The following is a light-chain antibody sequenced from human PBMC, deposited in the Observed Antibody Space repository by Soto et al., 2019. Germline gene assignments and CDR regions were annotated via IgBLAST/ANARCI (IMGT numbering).Light chain of an antibody. V-gene: IGKV3-20*01. CDR3: QQYGSSPIT. J-gene: IGKJ5*01. CDR2: GAS. CDR1: QSVSNDY. Sequence: EIVLTQSPGTLSLSPGERATLPCRASQSVSNDYLAWYQQKSGQAPRLLIHGASSRATGIPDRLSGSGSGTDFTLTISRLEPEDFAVYYCQQYGSSPITFGQGTRLEIK.